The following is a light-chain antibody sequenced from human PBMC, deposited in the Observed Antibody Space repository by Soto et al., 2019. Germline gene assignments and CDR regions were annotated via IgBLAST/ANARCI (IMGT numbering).Light chain of an antibody. CDR2: EVS. V-gene: IGLV2-14*01. CDR3: SSYTSSSTLAV. J-gene: IGLJ1*01. CDR1: SSDVGGYNY. Sequence: QSALNQPASVSGYPGQSITISCTGTSSDVGGYNYVSWYQQHPGKAPKHMIYEVSNRSSGVSNRFSGSKSGNTAYLTNSGLQAEDEAYYYCSSYTSSSTLAVFGTGTKLTVL.